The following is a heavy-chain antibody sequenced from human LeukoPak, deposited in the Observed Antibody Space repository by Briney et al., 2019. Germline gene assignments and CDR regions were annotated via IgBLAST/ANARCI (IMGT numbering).Heavy chain of an antibody. V-gene: IGHV4-59*08. D-gene: IGHD4-17*01. Sequence: SETLSLTCTVSGGSISNYYWSWIRLPPGKGLEWIGHIYYSGSTNYNPSLKSRVTISVDISKNQFSLRLSSVTAADTAVYYCARHKRPDYGDYGGFFDYWGQGTLVTVSS. CDR2: IYYSGST. CDR1: GGSISNYY. CDR3: ARHKRPDYGDYGGFFDY. J-gene: IGHJ4*02.